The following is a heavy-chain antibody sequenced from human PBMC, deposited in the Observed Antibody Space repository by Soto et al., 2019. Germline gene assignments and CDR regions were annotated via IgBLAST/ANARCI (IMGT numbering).Heavy chain of an antibody. V-gene: IGHV4-34*01. CDR1: GGSFNGYY. CDR3: VRGGSPDRALSYYYYYGMDV. Sequence: SETLSLTCAVSGGSFNGYYWSWIRQPPGKGLEWIGEITHTGSATYNPSLKSRVTISVDASKYQFSLSVTSATAADAAVYYCVRGGSPDRALSYYYYYGMDVWGQGTTVTVSS. J-gene: IGHJ6*02. CDR2: ITHTGSA.